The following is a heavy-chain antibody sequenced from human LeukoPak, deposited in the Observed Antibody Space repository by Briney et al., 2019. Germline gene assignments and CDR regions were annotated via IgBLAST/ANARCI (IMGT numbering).Heavy chain of an antibody. CDR3: ARDPGIAAENDY. Sequence: GGSLRLSCAASGFTFSSYSMNWVRQAPGKGLEWVSSISSSSSYIYYADSVKGRFTISRDNAKNSLYLQMNSLRAEDTAVYYCARDPGIAAENDYWGQGTLVTVSS. CDR1: GFTFSSYS. D-gene: IGHD6-13*01. CDR2: ISSSSSYI. J-gene: IGHJ4*02. V-gene: IGHV3-21*01.